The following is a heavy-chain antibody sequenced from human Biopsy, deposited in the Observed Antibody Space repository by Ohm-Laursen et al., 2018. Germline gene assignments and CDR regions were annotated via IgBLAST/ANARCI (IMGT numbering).Heavy chain of an antibody. D-gene: IGHD1-1*01. Sequence: ASVKVSCKVSGYTLNELSMHWVRQVPGKGLEWMGGFAPENGKTVYAQNFQARVSLTEDTSTDTAYMELSSLRSEDTAVYYCVADINVWNVNYWGQGTQVTVSS. CDR3: VADINVWNVNY. CDR2: FAPENGKT. V-gene: IGHV1-24*01. J-gene: IGHJ4*02. CDR1: GYTLNELS.